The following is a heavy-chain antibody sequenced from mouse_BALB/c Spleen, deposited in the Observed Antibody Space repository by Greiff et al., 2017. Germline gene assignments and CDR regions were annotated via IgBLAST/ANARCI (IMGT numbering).Heavy chain of an antibody. V-gene: IGHV1S34*01. CDR2: ISCYNGAT. CDR3: ARDRDLGAWFAY. Sequence: LVKTGASVKISCKASGYSFTGYYMHWVKQSHGKSLAWIGYISCYNGATSYNQKFKGKATFTVDTSSSTAYMQFNSLTSEDSAFYYCARDRDLGAWFAYWGQGTLATVAA. D-gene: IGHD4-1*01. CDR1: GYSFTGYY. J-gene: IGHJ3*01.